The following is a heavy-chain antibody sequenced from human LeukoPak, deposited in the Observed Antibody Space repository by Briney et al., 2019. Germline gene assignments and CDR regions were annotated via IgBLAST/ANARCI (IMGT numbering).Heavy chain of an antibody. D-gene: IGHD3-22*01. J-gene: IGHJ4*02. CDR1: GFTFSSYA. CDR2: ISGGGGST. CDR3: AKSSDYYDSSRFDY. Sequence: GGSLRLSCAASGFTFSSYAMSWVRQAPGKGLEWVSAISGGGGSTYYADSVKGRFTISRDNSKNTLYLQMNSLRAEDTAVYYCAKSSDYYDSSRFDYWGQGTLVTVSS. V-gene: IGHV3-23*01.